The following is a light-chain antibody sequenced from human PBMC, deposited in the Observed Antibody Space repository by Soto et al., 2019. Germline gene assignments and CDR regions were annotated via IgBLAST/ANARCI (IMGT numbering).Light chain of an antibody. CDR3: QQYNNLPPT. CDR1: QRISTN. V-gene: IGKV3-15*01. J-gene: IGKJ1*01. CDR2: SSS. Sequence: DIEMTQSPPILSVSPGEVATLSCRASQRISTNLAWYQHIPGQAPRLLIVSSSRRPTDVPARFSGSGSGTDFTLTISSLQSEDSAFYYCQQYNNLPPTFGQGTKV.